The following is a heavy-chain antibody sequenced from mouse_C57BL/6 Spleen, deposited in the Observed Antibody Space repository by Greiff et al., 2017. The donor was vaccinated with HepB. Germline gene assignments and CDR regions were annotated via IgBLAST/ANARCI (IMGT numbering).Heavy chain of an antibody. V-gene: IGHV1-55*01. D-gene: IGHD1-1*01. CDR1: GYTFTSYW. J-gene: IGHJ1*03. Sequence: QVHVKQPGAELVKPGASVKMSCKASGYTFTSYWITWVKQRPGQGLEWIGDISPGSGSTNYNEKFKSKATLTVDTSSITAYMQLSSLTSEDSAVYYCARWYYYGSSYGYFDGWGTGTTVTVSS. CDR2: ISPGSGST. CDR3: ARWYYYGSSYGYFDG.